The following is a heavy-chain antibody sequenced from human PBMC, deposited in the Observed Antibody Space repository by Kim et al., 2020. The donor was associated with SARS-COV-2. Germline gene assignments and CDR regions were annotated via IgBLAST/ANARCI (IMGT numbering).Heavy chain of an antibody. Sequence: GGSLRLSCAASGFTFSSYAMHWVRQAPGKGLEWVAVISYDGSNKYYADSVKGRFTISRDNSKNTLYLQMNSLRAEDTAVYYCARDVDDSSGYYGFGFDYWGQGTLVTVSS. CDR1: GFTFSSYA. J-gene: IGHJ4*02. V-gene: IGHV3-30*04. CDR3: ARDVDDSSGYYGFGFDY. D-gene: IGHD3-22*01. CDR2: ISYDGSNK.